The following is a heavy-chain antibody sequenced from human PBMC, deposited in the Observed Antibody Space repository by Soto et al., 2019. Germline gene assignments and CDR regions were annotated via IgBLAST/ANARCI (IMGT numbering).Heavy chain of an antibody. CDR2: IYYSGST. V-gene: IGHV4-30-4*01. J-gene: IGHJ4*02. D-gene: IGHD5-18*01. CDR3: ARADGYSPYPFDY. Sequence: QVQLQESGPGLVKPSQTLSLTCSVSGGSISSGDYYWSWIRQPPGKGLEWIGYIYYSGSTYYNPSLKRRVTISVDTSKNQFSLKLSSVTAADTAVYYCARADGYSPYPFDYWGQGTLVTVSS. CDR1: GGSISSGDYY.